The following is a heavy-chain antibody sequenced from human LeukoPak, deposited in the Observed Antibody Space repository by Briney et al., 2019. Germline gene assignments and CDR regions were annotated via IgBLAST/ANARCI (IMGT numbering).Heavy chain of an antibody. V-gene: IGHV3-7*05. Sequence: GGSLRLSCAASGITFSSYWMSWVRQAPRKGLEWVANINQDGSEKNCVDSVKGRFTISRDIAKNSLYLQMNSLRAEDTAVYYCARGDGYNYHFDYWGQGALVTVSS. CDR2: INQDGSEK. CDR3: ARGDGYNYHFDY. D-gene: IGHD5-24*01. CDR1: GITFSSYW. J-gene: IGHJ4*02.